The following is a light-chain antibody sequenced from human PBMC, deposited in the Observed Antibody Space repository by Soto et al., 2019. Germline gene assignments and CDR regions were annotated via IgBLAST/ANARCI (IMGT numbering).Light chain of an antibody. CDR1: QSISSW. J-gene: IGKJ5*01. CDR2: DAS. V-gene: IGKV1-5*01. Sequence: DIQMTQSPSTLSASVGDRVTITCRASQSISSWLAWYQQKPGKAPNLLIYDASSLESGVPSRFSGSGSGTEFTLTISSLQPDDFATYYCQPYKSYSGDTFGQGTRLEIK. CDR3: QPYKSYSGDT.